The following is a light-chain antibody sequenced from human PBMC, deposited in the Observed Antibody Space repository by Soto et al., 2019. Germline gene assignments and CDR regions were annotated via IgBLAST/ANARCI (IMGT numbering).Light chain of an antibody. J-gene: IGKJ3*01. CDR2: GSS. Sequence: EIVLTQSPGTLSLTPGERATLSCRASQSVSSNYLAWYQQKAGQAPRLLIYGSSSRATGIPDRFSGSGSGTDFTFAISRLEPEDFAVYFCQQYGSSPGLFTFGPGSKVDFK. CDR3: QQYGSSPGLFT. V-gene: IGKV3-20*01. CDR1: QSVSSNY.